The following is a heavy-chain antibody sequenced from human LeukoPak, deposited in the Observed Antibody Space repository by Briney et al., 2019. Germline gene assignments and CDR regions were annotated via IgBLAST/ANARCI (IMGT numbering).Heavy chain of an antibody. CDR1: GFTFSSHY. D-gene: IGHD1-1*01. V-gene: IGHV3-30*09. CDR3: ARDLTANWSFDY. J-gene: IGHJ4*02. CDR2: ISLDGSNK. Sequence: PGGSLRLSCAASGFTFSSHYMHWVRQAPGKGLEWVAVISLDGSNKYYAGSVRGRFAISRDNSENTLYLQMNSLRTEDTAVYYCARDLTANWSFDYCGQGTLSPSPQ.